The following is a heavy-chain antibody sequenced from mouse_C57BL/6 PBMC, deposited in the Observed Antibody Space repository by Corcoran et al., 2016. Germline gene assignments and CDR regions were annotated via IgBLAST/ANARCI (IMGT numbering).Heavy chain of an antibody. CDR2: IYTDTGEQ. Sequence: QIQLVQSGPELKKPGETVKISCKASGYTFTEYPMHWVKQAPGKGFKWMGMIYTDTGEQTYAEEFKGRFAFSLETSASTVYLQLNNLKNEETATYGCLRGLQLRLRPAWFAYWGEGTLGTVSA. D-gene: IGHD3-2*02. V-gene: IGHV9-1*01. CDR3: LRGLQLRLRPAWFAY. J-gene: IGHJ3*01. CDR1: GYTFTEYP.